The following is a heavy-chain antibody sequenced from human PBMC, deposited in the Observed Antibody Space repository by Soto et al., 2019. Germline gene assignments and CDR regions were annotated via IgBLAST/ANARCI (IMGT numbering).Heavy chain of an antibody. Sequence: GGSHRLSCAAFEFNFRSYWMRRVRQNKGKGLLWVSRINSDGSSTNYADSVKGRFTISRDNAKNTLYLQMNSLRVEDTALYYCTFSFYADFRGLDAFEIWGQGTMVTGFS. CDR2: INSDGSST. J-gene: IGHJ3*02. D-gene: IGHD3-16*02. CDR1: EFNFRSYW. CDR3: TFSFYADFRGLDAFEI. V-gene: IGHV3-74*01.